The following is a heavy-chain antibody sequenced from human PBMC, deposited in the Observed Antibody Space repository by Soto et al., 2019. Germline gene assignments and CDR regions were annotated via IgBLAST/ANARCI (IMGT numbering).Heavy chain of an antibody. D-gene: IGHD2-2*01. CDR2: MNPNSGNT. J-gene: IGHJ4*02. CDR1: GYTFTSYD. Sequence: GASVKVSCKASGYTFTSYDIYWVRQATGKGLEWMGWMNPNSGNTGYAQKFQGRVTMTRNTSISTAYMELSSLRSEDTAVYYCARGGTIVLVPAAMYCYWGQGTLVTVSS. CDR3: ARGGTIVLVPAAMYCY. V-gene: IGHV1-8*01.